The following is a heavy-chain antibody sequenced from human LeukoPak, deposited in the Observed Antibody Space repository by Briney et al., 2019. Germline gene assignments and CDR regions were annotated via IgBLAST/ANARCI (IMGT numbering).Heavy chain of an antibody. D-gene: IGHD5-12*01. V-gene: IGHV3-66*01. Sequence: GGSLRLSCAASGLTLSSKYMRWVRQAPRKELEWVSVIYSGGSTYYADSVKGRFTISRDNSKNTLYLQMNSLRAEDTAVYYCARGRGYDDRFDYWGQGTLVTVSS. CDR2: IYSGGST. J-gene: IGHJ4*02. CDR3: ARGRGYDDRFDY. CDR1: GLTLSSKY.